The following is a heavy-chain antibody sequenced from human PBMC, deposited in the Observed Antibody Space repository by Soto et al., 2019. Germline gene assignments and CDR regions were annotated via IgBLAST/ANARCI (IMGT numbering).Heavy chain of an antibody. CDR2: IKQDGSEK. J-gene: IGHJ6*03. V-gene: IGHV3-7*03. D-gene: IGHD4-17*01. CDR3: ARVYGDYYYYSYMDD. Sequence: GGSLRLSCAASGFTFSSYWMSWVRQAPGKGLEWVANIKQDGSEKYYVDSVKGRFTISRDNAKNSLYLQMNSLRAEDTAVYYCARVYGDYYYYSYMDDWGKGTTVTVSS. CDR1: GFTFSSYW.